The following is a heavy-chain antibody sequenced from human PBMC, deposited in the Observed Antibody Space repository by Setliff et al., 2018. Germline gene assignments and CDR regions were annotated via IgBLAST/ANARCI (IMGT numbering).Heavy chain of an antibody. J-gene: IGHJ4*02. V-gene: IGHV1-18*01. D-gene: IGHD2-2*01. Sequence: ASVKVSCKASGGTFSSFGISWVRQAPGQGLEWMGWISAYAQKFQGRVTMTADTPTSTAYMELRSLTSDDTAVYYCARGPLDFVVVPAAAKFDSWGQGTLVTVSS. CDR3: ARGPLDFVVVPAAAKFDS. CDR1: GGTFSSFG. CDR2: ISA.